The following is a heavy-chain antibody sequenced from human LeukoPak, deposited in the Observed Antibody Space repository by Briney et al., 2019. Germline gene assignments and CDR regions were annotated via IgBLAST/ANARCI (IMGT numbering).Heavy chain of an antibody. CDR3: ARESRVGGSPHSYYYYYMDV. J-gene: IGHJ6*03. Sequence: ASVKVSSKASGYTFTSYGISWVRQAPGQGLEWMGWISAYNGNTNYAQKLQGRVTMTTDTSTSTAYMELRSLRSDDTAVYYCARESRVGGSPHSYYYYYMDVWGKGTTVTVSS. D-gene: IGHD1-26*01. CDR2: ISAYNGNT. V-gene: IGHV1-18*01. CDR1: GYTFTSYG.